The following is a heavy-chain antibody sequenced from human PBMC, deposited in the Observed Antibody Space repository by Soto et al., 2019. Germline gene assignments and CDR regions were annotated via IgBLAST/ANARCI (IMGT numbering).Heavy chain of an antibody. CDR3: ARDRLAAGPVDY. CDR1: GYTFTSYT. D-gene: IGHD6-13*01. CDR2: INPSGGST. V-gene: IGHV1-46*03. Sequence: ASVKVSCKASGYTFTSYTISWVRQAPGQGLEWMGIINPSGGSTSYAQKFQGRVTMTRDTSTSTVYMELSSLRSEDTAVYYCARDRLAAGPVDYWGQGTLVTVSS. J-gene: IGHJ4*02.